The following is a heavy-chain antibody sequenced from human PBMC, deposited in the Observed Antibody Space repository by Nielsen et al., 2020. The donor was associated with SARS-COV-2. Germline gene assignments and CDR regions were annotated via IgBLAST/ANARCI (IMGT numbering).Heavy chain of an antibody. V-gene: IGHV3-11*01. J-gene: IGHJ4*02. CDR2: ISSSGSTI. D-gene: IGHD1-1*01. Sequence: GESLKISCAASGFTFSDYYMSWIRQAPGKGPEWVSYISSSGSTIYYADSVKGRFTISRDNAENSLYLQLNSLRAEDTAVYYCARRYNFADYWGRGTLVTVSS. CDR1: GFTFSDYY. CDR3: ARRYNFADY.